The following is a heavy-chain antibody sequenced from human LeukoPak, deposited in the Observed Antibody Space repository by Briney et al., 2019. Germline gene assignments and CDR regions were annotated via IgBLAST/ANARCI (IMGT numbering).Heavy chain of an antibody. J-gene: IGHJ4*02. V-gene: IGHV5-51*01. CDR3: AKHRDPLILFGELHDLDY. CDR1: GYSFTSYW. Sequence: GESLKISCKGSGYSFTSYWIGWVRQMPGKGLEWMGIIYPGDSDTRYSPSFQGQVTISADKSISTAYLQWSSLRAEDTAVYYCAKHRDPLILFGELHDLDYWGQGTLVTVSS. D-gene: IGHD3-10*01. CDR2: IYPGDSDT.